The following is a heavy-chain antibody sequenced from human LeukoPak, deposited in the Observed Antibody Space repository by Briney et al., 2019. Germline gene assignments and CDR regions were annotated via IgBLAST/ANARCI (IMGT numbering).Heavy chain of an antibody. J-gene: IGHJ3*02. D-gene: IGHD2-15*01. CDR3: ARDGTFDI. Sequence: ASVKVSCKASGYTFTDYYMHWVRQAPGQGLEWMGWINPNSGDTNSAQKLQGRVTMTRDTSISTVYMELSRLRADDTAVYYCARDGTFDIWGRGTMVTVSS. CDR2: INPNSGDT. CDR1: GYTFTDYY. V-gene: IGHV1-2*02.